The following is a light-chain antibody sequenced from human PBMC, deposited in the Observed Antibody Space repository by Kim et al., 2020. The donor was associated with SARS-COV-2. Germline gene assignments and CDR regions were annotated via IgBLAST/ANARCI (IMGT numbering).Light chain of an antibody. J-gene: IGKJ1*01. CDR3: LQHNSYPWT. CDR2: AAS. CDR1: QGIRND. V-gene: IGKV1-17*01. Sequence: GCVGDRVTFTCRASQGIRNDLGWYQQKPGNAPKRLVYAASSLQSGVPSRFSGSGSRTEFTLTISILQPEDFATYDCLQHNSYPWTFGQGTKVDIK.